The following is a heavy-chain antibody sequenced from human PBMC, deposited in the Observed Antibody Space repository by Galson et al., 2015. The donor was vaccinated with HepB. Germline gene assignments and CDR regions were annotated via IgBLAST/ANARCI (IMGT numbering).Heavy chain of an antibody. CDR2: MNPNSGNT. Sequence: SVKVSCKASGYTFTSYDINWVRQATGQGLEWMGWMNPNSGNTGYAQKFQGRVTMTRNTSISTAYMELSSLRSEDTAVYYCARCGGPYYYDYMDVWGKETTVTVSS. CDR1: GYTFTSYD. J-gene: IGHJ6*03. CDR3: ARCGGPYYYDYMDV. V-gene: IGHV1-8*01. D-gene: IGHD3-16*01.